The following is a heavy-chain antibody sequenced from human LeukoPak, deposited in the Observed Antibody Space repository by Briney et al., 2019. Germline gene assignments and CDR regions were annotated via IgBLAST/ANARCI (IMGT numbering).Heavy chain of an antibody. V-gene: IGHV3-48*02. CDR3: ARGGYGANDDAFDI. Sequence: GGSLRLSCAASGFTFSSYSMNWVRQAPGQGLEWVSYISSSTNTIYYADSVKGRFTISRDNAKNSLFLQMNSLRDEDTAVYYCARGGYGANDDAFDIWGQGTMVTVSS. J-gene: IGHJ3*02. D-gene: IGHD4-23*01. CDR2: ISSSTNTI. CDR1: GFTFSSYS.